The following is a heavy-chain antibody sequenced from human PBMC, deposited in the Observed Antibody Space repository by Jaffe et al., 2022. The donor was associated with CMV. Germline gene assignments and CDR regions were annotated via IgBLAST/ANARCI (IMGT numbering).Heavy chain of an antibody. CDR1: GFTVSSNY. Sequence: EVQLVESGGGLVQPGGSLRLSCAASGFTVSSNYMSWVRQAPGKGLEWVSVIYSGGSTYYADSVKGRFTISRDNSKNTLYLQMNSLRAEDTAVYYCARSNYDSSGADAFDIWGQGTMVTVSS. D-gene: IGHD3-22*01. J-gene: IGHJ3*02. V-gene: IGHV3-66*01. CDR2: IYSGGST. CDR3: ARSNYDSSGADAFDI.